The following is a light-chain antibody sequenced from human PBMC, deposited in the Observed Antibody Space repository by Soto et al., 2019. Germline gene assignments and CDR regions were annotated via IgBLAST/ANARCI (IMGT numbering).Light chain of an antibody. J-gene: IGKJ3*01. CDR3: QHYGNSIFT. CDR2: RAS. V-gene: IGKV3-20*01. CDR1: QSISSNY. Sequence: IVLTQSPDTLSLSPGERATLSCRASQSISSNYLAWYQQKPGQAPRLLIYRASSRATGIPDRFSGSGSGTDFTLTISRLEPEDFAVFYCQHYGNSIFTFGPGTKVDIK.